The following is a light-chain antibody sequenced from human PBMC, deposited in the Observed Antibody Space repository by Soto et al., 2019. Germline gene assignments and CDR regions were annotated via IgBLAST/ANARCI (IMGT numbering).Light chain of an antibody. V-gene: IGLV4-69*01. CDR2: LNSDGSH. J-gene: IGLJ3*02. CDR3: QTWGTGIWV. CDR1: SWHSSYA. Sequence: QPVLTQSPSASASLGASVKLTCTLSSWHSSYAIAWHQQQPEKGPRSLMKLNSDGSHRTGDGIPDCFSGSSSGAARYLTSSSLQSEDEDDYYCQTWGTGIWVFGGGTQLTVL.